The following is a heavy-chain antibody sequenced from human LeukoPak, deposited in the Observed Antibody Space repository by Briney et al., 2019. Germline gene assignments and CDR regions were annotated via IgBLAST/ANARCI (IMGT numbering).Heavy chain of an antibody. V-gene: IGHV4-31*03. J-gene: IGHJ4*02. CDR2: IYYSGST. D-gene: IGHD2-15*01. CDR3: ARGKVPSGMFDY. CDR1: GGSISSGGYY. Sequence: SETLSLTCTVSGGSISSGGYYWSWIRQHPGKGLEWIGYIYYSGSTYYNPSLKSRVTISVDTSNNQFSLKLSSVAAADTAVYYCARGKVPSGMFDYWGQGTLVTVSS.